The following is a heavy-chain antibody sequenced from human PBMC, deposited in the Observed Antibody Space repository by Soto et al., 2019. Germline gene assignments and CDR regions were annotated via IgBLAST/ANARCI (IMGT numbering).Heavy chain of an antibody. V-gene: IGHV1-46*01. CDR3: AREGNSYSGMDV. J-gene: IGHJ6*02. CDR1: GYTFTSYY. Sequence: QVQLMQSGAEVKKPGASVRVSCVASGYTFTSYYMHWVRQAPGQGLEWLGVIKLSGGSTTYEQRFQGRVTVTRDTSTSIVYMELRSLRSEDTAVYHCAREGNSYSGMDVWGQGNTVTVS. CDR2: IKLSGGST.